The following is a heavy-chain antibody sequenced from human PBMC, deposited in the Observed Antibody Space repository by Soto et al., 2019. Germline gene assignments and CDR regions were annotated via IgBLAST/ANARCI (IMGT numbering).Heavy chain of an antibody. V-gene: IGHV3-21*01. CDR3: ARERQSSGWSHPFDY. D-gene: IGHD6-19*01. Sequence: EVQLVESGGGLVKPGGSLRLSCAASGFTFSSYSMNWVRQAPGKGLEWVSSISSSSSYIYYADSVKGRFTISRDNAKNSLYLQMNSLRAEDTAVYYCARERQSSGWSHPFDYWGQGTLGNVSS. CDR2: ISSSSSYI. CDR1: GFTFSSYS. J-gene: IGHJ4*02.